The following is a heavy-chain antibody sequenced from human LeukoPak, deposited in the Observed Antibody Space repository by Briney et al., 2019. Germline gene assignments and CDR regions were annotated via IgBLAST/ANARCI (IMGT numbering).Heavy chain of an antibody. V-gene: IGHV1-2*02. CDR1: GYTFIDYD. D-gene: IGHD6-19*01. J-gene: IGHJ4*02. CDR3: ARDTRSGWAP. CDR2: INPNRGGT. Sequence: ASVQVSCKASGYTFIDYDIHWVRQAPGQGLEWMGWINPNRGGTDYAQKFQGRVNMTRDTSINTAYMELSRLRSDDTAVYYCARDTRSGWAPWGQGTLVTVSS.